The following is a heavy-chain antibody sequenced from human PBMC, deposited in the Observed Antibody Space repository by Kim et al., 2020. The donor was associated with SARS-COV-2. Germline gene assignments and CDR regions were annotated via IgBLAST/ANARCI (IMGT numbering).Heavy chain of an antibody. V-gene: IGHV3-23*01. CDR3: AKSIAVAGNYYYGMDV. Sequence: DSVKGRFTNSTDNTKNRLYLQMNSLRAEDTAVYYCAKSIAVAGNYYYGMDVWGQGTTVTVSS. J-gene: IGHJ6*02. D-gene: IGHD6-19*01.